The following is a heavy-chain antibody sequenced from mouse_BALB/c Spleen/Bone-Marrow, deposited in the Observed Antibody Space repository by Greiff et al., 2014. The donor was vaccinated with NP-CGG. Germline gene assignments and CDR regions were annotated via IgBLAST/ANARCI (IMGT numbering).Heavy chain of an antibody. CDR2: INPSNGGT. Sequence: QVQLQQPGAELVKPGASVKLSCKASGYTFTSYYMYWVKQRPGQGLEWIGGINPSNGGTNFNEKFKSKATLTVDKSSSTAYMQLSSLTSEDSAVYHCTRTHYYGSRYYYAMDYWGRGTSVTVSS. CDR3: TRTHYYGSRYYYAMDY. D-gene: IGHD1-1*01. CDR1: GYTFTSYY. V-gene: IGHV1S81*02. J-gene: IGHJ4*01.